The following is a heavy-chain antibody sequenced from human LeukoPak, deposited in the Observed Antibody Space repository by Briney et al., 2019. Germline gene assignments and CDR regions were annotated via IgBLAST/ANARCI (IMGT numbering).Heavy chain of an antibody. J-gene: IGHJ4*02. CDR3: ARDGTYYYGSGSSNVDY. D-gene: IGHD3-10*01. CDR1: GYTFSSYW. V-gene: IGHV3-7*01. Sequence: GGSLRLSCAASGYTFSSYWMSWVRQAPGKGLEWVANIKEDGSEKYYVDSVKGRFTISRDNAKNTLYLQMNSLRAEDTAVYYCARDGTYYYGSGSSNVDYWGQGTLVTVSS. CDR2: IKEDGSEK.